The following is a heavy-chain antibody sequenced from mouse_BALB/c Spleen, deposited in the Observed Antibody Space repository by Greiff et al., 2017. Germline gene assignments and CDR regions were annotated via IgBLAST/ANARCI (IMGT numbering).Heavy chain of an antibody. D-gene: IGHD3-1*01. CDR1: GYTFTSYV. CDR2: INPYNDGT. Sequence: VQLKESGPELVKPGASVKMSCKASGYTFTSYVMHWVKQKPGQGLEWIGYINPYNDGTKYNEKFKGKATLTSDKSSSTAYMELSSLTSEDSAVYYCARKRGLYAMDYWGQGTSVTVSS. J-gene: IGHJ4*01. CDR3: ARKRGLYAMDY. V-gene: IGHV1-14*01.